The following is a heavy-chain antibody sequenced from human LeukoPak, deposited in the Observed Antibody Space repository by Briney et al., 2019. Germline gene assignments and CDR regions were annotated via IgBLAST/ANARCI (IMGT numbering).Heavy chain of an antibody. Sequence: PGGSLRLSCAASGFTFSSYSMNWVRQAPGKGLEWVSSISSSSSYIYYADSVKGRFTISRDNAKNSLYLQMNSLRAEDTAVYYCARDPSDWMIVVVTPPGDDAFDIWGQGTMVTVSS. CDR2: ISSSSSYI. D-gene: IGHD3-22*01. V-gene: IGHV3-21*01. CDR3: ARDPSDWMIVVVTPPGDDAFDI. J-gene: IGHJ3*02. CDR1: GFTFSSYS.